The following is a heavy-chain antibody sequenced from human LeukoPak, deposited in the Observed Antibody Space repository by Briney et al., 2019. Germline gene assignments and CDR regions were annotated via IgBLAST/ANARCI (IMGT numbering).Heavy chain of an antibody. V-gene: IGHV1-2*02. J-gene: IGHJ4*02. CDR2: INPSSGGT. CDR1: GYTFTGYY. CDR3: AREYSSGWYSY. Sequence: ASVKVSCKASGYTFTGYYMHWVRQAPGQGLEWMGWINPSSGGTNYAQKFQGRVTMTRDTSISTAYMELSRLRSDDTAVYYCAREYSSGWYSYWGQGTLVTVSS. D-gene: IGHD6-19*01.